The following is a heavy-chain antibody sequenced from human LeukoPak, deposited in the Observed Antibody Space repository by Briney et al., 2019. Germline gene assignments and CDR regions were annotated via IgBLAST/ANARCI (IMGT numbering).Heavy chain of an antibody. V-gene: IGHV5-51*01. CDR3: ARHLTIFGVVRAFDI. Sequence: GESLKISCKGAGYIFTNYLIAWVRQMPGKGLEWMGINQPGDSDTRYSPSFRGQVIISADKSISTAYLQWSSLKASDSAMYYCARHLTIFGVVRAFDIWGLGTMVTVSS. CDR1: GYIFTNYL. CDR2: NQPGDSDT. J-gene: IGHJ3*02. D-gene: IGHD3-3*01.